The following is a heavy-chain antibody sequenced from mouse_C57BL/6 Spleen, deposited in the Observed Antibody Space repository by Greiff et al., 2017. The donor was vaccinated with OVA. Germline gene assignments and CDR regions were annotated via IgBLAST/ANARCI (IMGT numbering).Heavy chain of an antibody. CDR2: IDPSDSYT. D-gene: IGHD3-2*02. CDR3: ARGGIQLRPLYAMDY. Sequence: VQLQQPGAELVKPGASVKLSCKASGYTFTSYWMPWVKQRPGPGLEWIGEIDPSDSYTNYNQKFKGKATLTVDTSSSTAYMQLSSLTSEDSAVYYCARGGIQLRPLYAMDYWGQGTSVTVSS. J-gene: IGHJ4*01. V-gene: IGHV1-50*01. CDR1: GYTFTSYW.